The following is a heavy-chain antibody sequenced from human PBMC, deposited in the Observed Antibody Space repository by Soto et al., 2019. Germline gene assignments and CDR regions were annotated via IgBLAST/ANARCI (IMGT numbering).Heavy chain of an antibody. CDR2: VHISGHS. J-gene: IGHJ5*01. V-gene: IGHV4-4*02. CDR3: AGVRQGCSANNCYFDP. CDR1: GGSVRAPDW. Sequence: SETLSLTCTLSGGSVRAPDWWNWVRQSPDKGLEWIAEVHISGHSNHNPSLRSRVSVSIDSSKNQFYLNLNSVTAADTAIYYCAGVRQGCSANNCYFDPWGQGTQVTVSS. D-gene: IGHD1-1*01.